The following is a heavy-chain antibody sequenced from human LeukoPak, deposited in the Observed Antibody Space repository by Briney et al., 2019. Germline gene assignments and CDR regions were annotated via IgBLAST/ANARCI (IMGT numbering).Heavy chain of an antibody. D-gene: IGHD2-8*01. V-gene: IGHV4-34*01. CDR2: VKHDGDT. CDR3: ARGPVALPNDRLSLFFDF. Sequence: KPSETLSLTCAVYGASFNTYYWTWIRQSPDKGLEWIGEVKHDGDTNVNPSLRSRVVMSVDASKSQFSLKMTSVTAADTAIYFCARGPVALPNDRLSLFFDFWGQGTLVTVSS. CDR1: GASFNTYY. J-gene: IGHJ5*01.